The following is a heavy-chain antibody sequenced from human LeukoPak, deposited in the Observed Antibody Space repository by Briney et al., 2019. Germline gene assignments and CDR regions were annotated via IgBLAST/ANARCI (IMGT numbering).Heavy chain of an antibody. D-gene: IGHD3-3*01. CDR2: IYYSGST. CDR3: ARQLPNFWSGYYIDAFDI. J-gene: IGHJ3*02. V-gene: IGHV4-59*08. CDR1: GDSISSYY. Sequence: SETLSLTCTVSGDSISSYYWSWIRQPPGKGLEWIGYIYYSGSTNYNPSLKSRVTISVDTSKNQFSLKLSSVTAADTAVYYCARQLPNFWSGYYIDAFDIWGQGTMVTVSS.